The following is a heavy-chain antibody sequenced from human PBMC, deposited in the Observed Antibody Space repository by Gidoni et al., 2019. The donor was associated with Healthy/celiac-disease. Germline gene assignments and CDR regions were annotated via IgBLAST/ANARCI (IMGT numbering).Heavy chain of an antibody. CDR3: ARDGGYDFWSGYFDY. J-gene: IGHJ4*02. CDR2: IYTSGST. D-gene: IGHD3-3*01. Sequence: QVQLQESGPGLVKPSQTLSLTCTVSGGSISSGSYYWSWIRQPAGKGLEWIGRIYTSGSTNYNPSLKSRVTISVDTSKNQFSLKLSSVTAADTAVYYCARDGGYDFWSGYFDYWGQGTLVTVSS. V-gene: IGHV4-61*02. CDR1: GGSISSGSYY.